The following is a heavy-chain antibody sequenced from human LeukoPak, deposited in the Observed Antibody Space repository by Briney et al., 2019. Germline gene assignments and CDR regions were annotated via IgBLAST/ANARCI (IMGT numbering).Heavy chain of an antibody. Sequence: SETLSLTCTVSGGSISSFYWSWLRQPPGKGLEWIGYIYTSGSTNYNPSLKSRVTISVDTSKNQFSLKLSSVTAADTAVYYCARCPSLHYYDSSGEYYFDYWGQGALVTVSS. V-gene: IGHV4-4*09. CDR1: GGSISSFY. CDR3: ARCPSLHYYDSSGEYYFDY. D-gene: IGHD3-22*01. CDR2: IYTSGST. J-gene: IGHJ4*02.